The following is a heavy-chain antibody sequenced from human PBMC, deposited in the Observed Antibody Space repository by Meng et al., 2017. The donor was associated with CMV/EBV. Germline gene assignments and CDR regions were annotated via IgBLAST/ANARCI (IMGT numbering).Heavy chain of an antibody. CDR2: ISWNSGSI. CDR1: GFTFDDYA. D-gene: IGHD6-13*01. Sequence: SLKISCAASGFTFDDYAMHGVRQAPGKGLEWVSGISWNSGSIGYADSVKGRFTISRDNAKNSLYLQMNSLRAEDTALYYCAKDADSSSWYMYYGMDVWGQGTTVTVSS. V-gene: IGHV3-9*01. J-gene: IGHJ6*02. CDR3: AKDADSSSWYMYYGMDV.